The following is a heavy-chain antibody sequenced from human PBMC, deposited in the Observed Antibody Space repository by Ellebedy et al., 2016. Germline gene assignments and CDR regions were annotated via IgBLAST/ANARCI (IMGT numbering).Heavy chain of an antibody. Sequence: ASVKVSCXVSGYTLTELSMHWVRQAPGKGLEWMGGFDPEDGETIYAQKFQGRVTMTEDTSTDTAYMELSSLRSEDTAVYYCATKYYYGSGIGMDVWGQGTTVTVSS. J-gene: IGHJ6*02. CDR3: ATKYYYGSGIGMDV. CDR2: FDPEDGET. V-gene: IGHV1-24*01. D-gene: IGHD3-10*01. CDR1: GYTLTELS.